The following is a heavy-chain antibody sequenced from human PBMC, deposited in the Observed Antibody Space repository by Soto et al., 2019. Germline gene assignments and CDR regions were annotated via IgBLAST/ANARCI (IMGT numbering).Heavy chain of an antibody. D-gene: IGHD2-15*01. V-gene: IGHV3-33*01. CDR1: GVTFSSYG. Sequence: QVQLVASGGGVVQPGRSLRLYCVSSGVTFSSYGMHWVRQAPATGLEWVALIWSDGSSNSYADSVKGRFTIYRDDSKNTLYLQMSSLGAEDTAVYYCARFDEVVGEYDCWGQGTLVTVTS. CDR3: ARFDEVVGEYDC. J-gene: IGHJ4*02. CDR2: IWSDGSSN.